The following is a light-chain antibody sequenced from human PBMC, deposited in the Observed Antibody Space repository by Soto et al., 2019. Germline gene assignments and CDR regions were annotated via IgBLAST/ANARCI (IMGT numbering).Light chain of an antibody. CDR3: QQYSGPRT. J-gene: IGKJ1*01. CDR1: QNIYYC. CDR2: DAS. V-gene: IGKV1-5*01. Sequence: DIQMPQSPSTLSASVGDRVTITCQACQNIYYCLAWYQHKLGSPPKLLIYDASNLGRGVPSRFRGGGAGTQFTLNISSLRPDDVATYYCQQYSGPRTFGQGTKVEI.